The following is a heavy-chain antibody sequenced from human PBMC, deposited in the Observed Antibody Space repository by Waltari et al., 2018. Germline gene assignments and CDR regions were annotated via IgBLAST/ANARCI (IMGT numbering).Heavy chain of an antibody. CDR2: VHPSGST. CDR1: GSSISGGYY. Sequence: QVQLQESSPGLVKPQEPLSLTCTVSGSSISGGYYWGWIRQPPGKGLEWIVSVHPSGSTYYSPSLRSRVTRSIDTSKNQFSLRLTSVTAADTAVYYCVRDATGNFDFWGQGTLVTVSS. D-gene: IGHD1-1*01. CDR3: VRDATGNFDF. V-gene: IGHV4-38-2*02. J-gene: IGHJ4*02.